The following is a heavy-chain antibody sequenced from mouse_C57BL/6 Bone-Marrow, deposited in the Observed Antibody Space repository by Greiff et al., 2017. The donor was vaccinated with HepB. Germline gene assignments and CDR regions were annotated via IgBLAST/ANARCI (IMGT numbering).Heavy chain of an antibody. Sequence: EVQVVESGPVLVKPGASVKMSCKASGYTFTDYYMNWVKQSHGKSLEWIGVINPYNGGTSYNQKFKGKATLTVDKSSSTAYMELNSLTSEDSAVYYCARSRGGRDYWGQGTTLTVSS. J-gene: IGHJ2*01. CDR3: ARSRGGRDY. CDR1: GYTFTDYY. V-gene: IGHV1-19*01. CDR2: INPYNGGT.